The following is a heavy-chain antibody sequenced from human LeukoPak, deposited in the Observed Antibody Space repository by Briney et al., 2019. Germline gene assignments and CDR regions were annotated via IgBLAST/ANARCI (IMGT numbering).Heavy chain of an antibody. V-gene: IGHV4-31*03. Sequence: PSETLSLTCTVSGGSISSGGYYWSWIRQHPGKGLEWIGYIYYSGSTYYNPSLKSRVTISVDTSKNQFSLKLNSVTAADTAVYYCARDERGTFDIWGRGTMVTVSS. CDR3: ARDERGTFDI. CDR2: IYYSGST. J-gene: IGHJ3*02. D-gene: IGHD7-27*01. CDR1: GGSISSGGYY.